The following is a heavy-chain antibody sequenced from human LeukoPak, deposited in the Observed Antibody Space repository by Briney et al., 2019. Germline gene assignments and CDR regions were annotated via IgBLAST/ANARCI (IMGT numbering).Heavy chain of an antibody. CDR3: ARVDPPRWLRMLYYYGMDV. Sequence: VRVSFKASGYTFTIYDINWVRQGTGEGGEWMGWMNPNSGNTGYAQLFQRRVTLTRNTSISTAYMELSTLRSEDTAVYYCARVDPPRWLRMLYYYGMDVWGQGTTVTVSS. J-gene: IGHJ6*02. CDR2: MNPNSGNT. CDR1: GYTFTIYD. V-gene: IGHV1-8*01. D-gene: IGHD5-12*01.